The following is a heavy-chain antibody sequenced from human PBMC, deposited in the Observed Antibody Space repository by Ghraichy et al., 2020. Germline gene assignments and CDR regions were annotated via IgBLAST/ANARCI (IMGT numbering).Heavy chain of an antibody. CDR1: GFTFSSYS. Sequence: GGSLRLSCAASGFTFSSYSMNWVRQAPGKGLEWVSYISSSSSTIYYADSVKGRFTISRDNAKNSLYLQMNSLRDEDTAVYYCARSRAPTVRPPLGFDYWGQGTLVTVSS. V-gene: IGHV3-48*02. J-gene: IGHJ4*02. D-gene: IGHD4-11*01. CDR2: ISSSSSTI. CDR3: ARSRAPTVRPPLGFDY.